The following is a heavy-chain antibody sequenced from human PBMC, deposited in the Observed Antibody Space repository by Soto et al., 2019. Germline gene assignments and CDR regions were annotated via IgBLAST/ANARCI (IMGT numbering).Heavy chain of an antibody. CDR1: GFTFSSYW. D-gene: IGHD4-17*01. CDR3: ARVADYDDAFDI. CDR2: IKQDGSEK. J-gene: IGHJ3*02. Sequence: EVQLVESGGGLVQPGGSLRLSCAASGFTFSSYWMSWVRQAPGKGLEWVANIKQDGSEKHYVDSVKGRFTISRDNAKNSPYLQMNSLRAEDTAVYYCARVADYDDAFDIWGQGTMVTVSS. V-gene: IGHV3-7*01.